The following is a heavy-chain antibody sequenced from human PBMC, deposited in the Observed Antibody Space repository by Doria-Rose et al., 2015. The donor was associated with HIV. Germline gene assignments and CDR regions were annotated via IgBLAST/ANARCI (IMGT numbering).Heavy chain of an antibody. D-gene: IGHD3-10*01. CDR2: INHSGST. Sequence: YWTWIRQPPGKGLEWIGEINHSGSTNYNPSLKSRVTISVDTSKNQFSLKLSSVTAADMAVYYCARSFTMVQGVTNWFDPWGQGTLATVSS. V-gene: IGHV4-34*01. CDR1: Y. CDR3: ARSFTMVQGVTNWFDP. J-gene: IGHJ5*02.